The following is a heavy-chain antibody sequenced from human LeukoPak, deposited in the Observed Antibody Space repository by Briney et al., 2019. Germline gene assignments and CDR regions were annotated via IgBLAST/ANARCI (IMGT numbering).Heavy chain of an antibody. CDR2: IYYSGST. J-gene: IGHJ1*01. CDR1: GGSISSYY. Sequence: SETLSLTCTVSGGSISSYYWSWIRQPPGKGLEWIGYIYYSGSTNYNPSLKSRVTISVDTSKNQFSLQLNSVTPDDTAVYYCARVQFCSGGSCQGYFQHWGQGTLVTVSS. CDR3: ARVQFCSGGSCQGYFQH. V-gene: IGHV4-59*12. D-gene: IGHD2-15*01.